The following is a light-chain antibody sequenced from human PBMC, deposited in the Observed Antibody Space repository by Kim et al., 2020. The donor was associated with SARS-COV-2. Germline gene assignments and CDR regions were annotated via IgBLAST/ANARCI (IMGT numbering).Light chain of an antibody. V-gene: IGLV6-57*02. CDR1: SGSIASNY. CDR3: QSYDSSNWV. J-gene: IGLJ3*02. Sequence: GKTVTISCTGSSGSIASNYVQWYQQRPVSAPTTVIYEDNQRPSGVPDRFSGSIDSSSNSASLTISGLKTEDEADYYCQSYDSSNWVFGGGTQLTVL. CDR2: EDN.